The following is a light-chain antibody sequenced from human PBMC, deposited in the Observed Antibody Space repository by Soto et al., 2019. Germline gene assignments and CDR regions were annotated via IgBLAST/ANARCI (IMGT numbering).Light chain of an antibody. CDR2: GTS. Sequence: EVVLTQSPATLSLSPGERATLSCRASQSVSSTYLAWYQQQPGQAPRLLMSGTSNRATGTPDRFSGSGSGTDFTLTISRLEPDDFALYFCQQYGGSPITFGLGTRLEIK. V-gene: IGKV3-20*01. CDR3: QQYGGSPIT. CDR1: QSVSSTY. J-gene: IGKJ5*01.